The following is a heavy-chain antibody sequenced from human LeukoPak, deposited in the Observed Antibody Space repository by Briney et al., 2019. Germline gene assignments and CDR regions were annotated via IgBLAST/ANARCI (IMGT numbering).Heavy chain of an antibody. J-gene: IGHJ4*02. CDR2: IWNDGSKK. CDR1: GFSFSTFG. D-gene: IGHD3-16*01. CDR3: GRDSLGGDY. Sequence: GRSLRLSCAASGFSFSTFGMHWARRAPGKGLEWVAVIWNDGSKKFYAESVKGRFTISRDDSQNTLYLQMNRLRAEDTAVYYCGRDSLGGDYWGQGTLVTVSS. V-gene: IGHV3-33*08.